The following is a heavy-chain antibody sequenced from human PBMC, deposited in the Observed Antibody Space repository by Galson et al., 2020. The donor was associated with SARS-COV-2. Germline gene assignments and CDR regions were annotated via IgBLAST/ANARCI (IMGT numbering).Heavy chain of an antibody. D-gene: IGHD2-21*02. CDR3: AKEQGDSYWNFDL. Sequence: GGSLRLSCAASGLTLSSYAMSWVRQAPGKGLEWVSGISGSGDNTYYADSVKGRFTISRDNSKNTLYVQMNSLRAEDTAVYYCAKEQGDSYWNFDLWGRGTLVTVSS. CDR2: ISGSGDNT. CDR1: GLTLSSYA. V-gene: IGHV3-23*01. J-gene: IGHJ2*01.